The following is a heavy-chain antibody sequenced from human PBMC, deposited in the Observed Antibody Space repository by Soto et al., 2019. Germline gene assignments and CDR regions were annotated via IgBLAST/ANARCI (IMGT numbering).Heavy chain of an antibody. J-gene: IGHJ4*02. Sequence: PGGSLRLSCTTSGFTFGDHDMSWLRQAPGKGLEWLGFIRGKAYGGTTEYAASVKGRFAMSRDDSQGIAYLQMNSLKTEDTAVYYCARMGCTSTSCYYLFDFWGQGSLVTVSS. CDR1: GFTFGDHD. D-gene: IGHD2-2*01. V-gene: IGHV3-49*03. CDR3: ARMGCTSTSCYYLFDF. CDR2: IRGKAYGGTT.